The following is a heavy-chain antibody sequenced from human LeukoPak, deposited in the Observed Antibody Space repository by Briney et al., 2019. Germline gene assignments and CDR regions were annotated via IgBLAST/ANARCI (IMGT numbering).Heavy chain of an antibody. CDR3: AKVADVYSVYYFDS. V-gene: IGHV3-23*01. CDR1: GFNFQRYG. J-gene: IGHJ4*02. CDR2: TSGSADST. Sequence: GGTLRLSCVASGFNFQRYGMGWVRQAPGKGLEWVSATSGSADSTHYADSVRGRFTISRDNSKNILYLQMNILRAEDTALYYCAKVADVYSVYYFDSWGPGTLVSVSS. D-gene: IGHD2-21*01.